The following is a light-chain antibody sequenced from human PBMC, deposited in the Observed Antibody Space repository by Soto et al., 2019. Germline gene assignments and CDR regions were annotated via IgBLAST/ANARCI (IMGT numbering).Light chain of an antibody. CDR1: RTIGPW. J-gene: IGKJ1*01. CDR3: QLYDNYSWT. V-gene: IGKV1-5*03. CDR2: KAS. Sequence: DIPMTQSPSTLSASVGDTVTITCRASRTIGPWLAWYQQKPGKAPKLLIYKASNLESGVPSRFSGSGSRTEFTLTISSLQPDDFATYYCQLYDNYSWTFGPGTKVEIK.